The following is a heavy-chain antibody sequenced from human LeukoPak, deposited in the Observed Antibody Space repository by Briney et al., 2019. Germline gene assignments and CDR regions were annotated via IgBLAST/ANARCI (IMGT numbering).Heavy chain of an antibody. D-gene: IGHD1-14*01. V-gene: IGHV3-74*01. J-gene: IGHJ4*02. CDR1: GFTFSSYW. CDR3: ARSNQAEDY. CDR2: INPGGSSI. Sequence: GRSLRLSCAASGFTFSSYWMHWVRQVPGKGLVWVARINPGGSSITYADSVKGRFTISRDNAKNTLYLQMDSLRAEDTGVYYCARSNQAEDYWGRGTLVTVSS.